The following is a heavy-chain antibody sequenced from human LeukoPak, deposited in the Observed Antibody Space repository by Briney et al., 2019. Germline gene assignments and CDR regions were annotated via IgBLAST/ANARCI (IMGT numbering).Heavy chain of an antibody. V-gene: IGHV4-59*12. CDR1: GGSISSYY. CDR3: ARGRGLRFLEWLSHNWFDP. Sequence: PSETLSLTCTVSGGSISSYYWSWIRQPPGKGLEWIGYIYYSGSTNYNPSLKSRVTISVDTSKNQFSLKLSSVTAADTAVYYCARGRGLRFLEWLSHNWFDPWGQGTLVTVSS. J-gene: IGHJ5*02. D-gene: IGHD3-3*01. CDR2: IYYSGST.